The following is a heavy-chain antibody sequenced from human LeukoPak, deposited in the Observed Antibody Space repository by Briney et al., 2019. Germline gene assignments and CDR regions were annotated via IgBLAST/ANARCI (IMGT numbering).Heavy chain of an antibody. CDR2: IYPGDSDT. V-gene: IGHV5-51*01. D-gene: IGHD5-18*01. CDR3: ARRGEAMDPFDY. Sequence: GESLKISCQASGYSFSRNWIGWVRQMPGKGLEWMGIIYPGDSDTRYSPSFQGQVTISADKSINTTYLQWSSLKASDTAIYYCARRGEAMDPFDYWGQGTLVTVSS. J-gene: IGHJ4*02. CDR1: GYSFSRNW.